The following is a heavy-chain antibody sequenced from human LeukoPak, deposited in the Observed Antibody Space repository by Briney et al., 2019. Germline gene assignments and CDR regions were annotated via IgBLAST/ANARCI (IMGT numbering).Heavy chain of an antibody. CDR3: ARGRGYSYGHKKYYFDY. CDR1: GGSISSSSYY. Sequence: SETLFLTCTVSGGSISSSSYYWGWIRQPPGKGLEWIGSIYYSGSTYYNPSLKSRVTISVDTSKNQFSLKLSSVTAADTAVYYCARGRGYSYGHKKYYFDYWGQGTLVTVSS. CDR2: IYYSGST. D-gene: IGHD5-18*01. J-gene: IGHJ4*02. V-gene: IGHV4-39*07.